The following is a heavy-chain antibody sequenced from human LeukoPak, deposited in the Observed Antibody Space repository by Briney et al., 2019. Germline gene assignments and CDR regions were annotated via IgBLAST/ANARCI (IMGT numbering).Heavy chain of an antibody. CDR2: INPNSGGT. CDR1: GYTFTGYY. V-gene: IGHV1-2*02. J-gene: IGHJ4*02. D-gene: IGHD3-16*01. CDR3: ARDNYIWGNDF. Sequence: GASVKVSCKASGYTFTGYYIHWVRQAPGQGLEWMGWINPNSGGTNYAQKFQGRVTMTRDTSIDTAYMELSRLTSDDTAVYYCARDNYIWGNDFWGQGTLVTASS.